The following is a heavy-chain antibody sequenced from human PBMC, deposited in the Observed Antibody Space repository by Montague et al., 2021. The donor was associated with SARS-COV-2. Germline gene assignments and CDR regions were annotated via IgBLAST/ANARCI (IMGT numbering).Heavy chain of an antibody. V-gene: IGHV4-34*01. Sequence: SETLSLTCAVSGGSFSPYYWSWIRQPPGKGLEWIGEISQGGNTKYNPSLQSRVSISLDTSRNQFSLKVSSVTAADTAIYYCARLGDGIVPSPILGLGPYYSCYYMDVWGKGTTVTVSS. D-gene: IGHD2-2*02. CDR2: ISQGGNT. CDR1: GGSFSPYY. CDR3: ARLGDGIVPSPILGLGPYYSCYYMDV. J-gene: IGHJ6*03.